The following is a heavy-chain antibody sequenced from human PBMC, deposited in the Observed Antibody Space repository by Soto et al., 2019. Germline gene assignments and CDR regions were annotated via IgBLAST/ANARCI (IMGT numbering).Heavy chain of an antibody. CDR2: IYYGGSA. Sequence: QVQLQQSGPGLVKPSETLSLTCTVSGGSISTYYWSWIRQPPGKGLEWIGYIYYGGSANYNPSLVSRDTISLDRSKKQFSLRLNSVTAADTAVYYCSRGGHCTDGVCSALDYWGQGTRVTVSS. J-gene: IGHJ4*02. V-gene: IGHV4-59*08. CDR3: SRGGHCTDGVCSALDY. CDR1: GGSISTYY. D-gene: IGHD2-8*01.